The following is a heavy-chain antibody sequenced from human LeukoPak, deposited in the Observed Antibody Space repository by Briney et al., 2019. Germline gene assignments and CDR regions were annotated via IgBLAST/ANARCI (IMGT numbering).Heavy chain of an antibody. Sequence: SETLSLTCAVYGGSFSGYYWSWIRQPPGKGLEWIGEINRSGSTNYNPSLKSRVTISVDTSKNQFSLKLSSVTAADTAVYYCAGEDYDTDYWGQGTLVTVSS. CDR2: INRSGST. CDR1: GGSFSGYY. V-gene: IGHV4-34*01. CDR3: AGEDYDTDY. D-gene: IGHD3-22*01. J-gene: IGHJ4*02.